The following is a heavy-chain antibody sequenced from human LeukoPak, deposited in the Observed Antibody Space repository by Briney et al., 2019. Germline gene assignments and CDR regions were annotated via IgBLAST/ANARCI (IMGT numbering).Heavy chain of an antibody. D-gene: IGHD2-2*01. CDR3: ARDKYRYGMDV. CDR1: GGSISSGSYY. J-gene: IGHJ6*02. CDR2: IYYSGST. V-gene: IGHV4-61*01. Sequence: SQTLSLTCTVSGGSISSGSYYWSWIRQPPGKGLEWIGYIYYSGSTNYNPSLKSRVTISVDTSKNQFSLKLSSVTAADTAVYYCARDKYRYGMDVWGQGTTVTVSS.